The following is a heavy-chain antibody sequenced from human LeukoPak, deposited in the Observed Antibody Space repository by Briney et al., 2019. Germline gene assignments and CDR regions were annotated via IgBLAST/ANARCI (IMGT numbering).Heavy chain of an antibody. CDR1: GGSFSGYY. CDR2: INHSGST. D-gene: IGHD6-19*01. Sequence: NPSETLSLTCAVYGGSFSGYYWSWIRQPPGKGLEWIGEINHSGSTNYNPSLKSRVTISVDTSKNQFSLKLSSVTAADTAVYYCAREALAVAGTDDGFDIWGQGTMVTVSS. CDR3: AREALAVAGTDDGFDI. J-gene: IGHJ3*02. V-gene: IGHV4-34*01.